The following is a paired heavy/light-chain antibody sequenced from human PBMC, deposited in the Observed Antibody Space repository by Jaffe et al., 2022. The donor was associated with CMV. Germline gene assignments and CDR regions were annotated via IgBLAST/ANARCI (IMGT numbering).Heavy chain of an antibody. V-gene: IGHV4-39*01. J-gene: IGHJ3*01. CDR3: GREDIVTGYHDAYDP. CDR1: GGSIISTTSY. CDR2: VYYSGSG. D-gene: IGHD3-9*01. Sequence: QLQLQESGPGLVKPSETLSLTCTVSGGSIISTTSYWGWIRQAPGKGLEWIGSVYYSGSGYYSPSLRSRATILVDTSKNQYSLKLTSVTAADTAVYYCGREDIVTGYHDAYDPWGQGAMVTVSS.
Light chain of an antibody. J-gene: IGLJ3*02. V-gene: IGLV1-44*01. CDR2: NNN. CDR1: SSNIGVSP. CDR3: AVWDDNLNGFWA. Sequence: QSVLTQPPSASGTPGQRVTISCSGGSSNIGVSPVNWFQKLPDRAPKLLIFNNNQRPSGVPDRFSGSKSGTSASLAISGLQPEDEAEYYCAVWDDNLNGFWAFGGGTELTVL.